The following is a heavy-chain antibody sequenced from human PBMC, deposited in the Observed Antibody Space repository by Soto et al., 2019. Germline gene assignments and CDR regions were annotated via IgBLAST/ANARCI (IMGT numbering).Heavy chain of an antibody. D-gene: IGHD3-10*01. Sequence: PSETLSLTCTVSGGSISSGGYYWSWIRQHPGKGLEWIGYIYYSGSTYYNPSLKSRVTISVDTSKNQFSLKLSSVTAADTAVYYCASQTGEDSGAFDIWGQGTMVTVSS. V-gene: IGHV4-31*03. CDR1: GGSISSGGYY. CDR3: ASQTGEDSGAFDI. CDR2: IYYSGST. J-gene: IGHJ3*02.